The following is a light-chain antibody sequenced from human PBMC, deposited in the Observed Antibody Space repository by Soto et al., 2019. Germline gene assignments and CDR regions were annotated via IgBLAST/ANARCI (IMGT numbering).Light chain of an antibody. J-gene: IGLJ1*01. V-gene: IGLV1-44*01. CDR2: SNN. Sequence: QSVLTQPPSASGTPGQRVTISCSGSSSNIGSNTVNWYQQLPGTAPKLLIYSNNQRPSGVPDRFSGSKSGTSASLAISGLQSEVEADYYCAAWDDSLNGSYVFGTGTMVTVL. CDR3: AAWDDSLNGSYV. CDR1: SSNIGSNT.